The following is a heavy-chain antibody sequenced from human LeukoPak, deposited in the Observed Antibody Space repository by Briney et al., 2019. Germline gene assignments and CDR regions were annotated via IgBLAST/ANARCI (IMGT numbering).Heavy chain of an antibody. CDR3: ARDRRFGELLSQFDY. CDR2: ISSSGSTI. Sequence: GASLRLSCAASGFTFSYYYMSWIRQAPGKGLEWVSYISSSGSTIYYADSVKGRFTISRDNAKNSLYPQMNSLRAEDTAVYYCARDRRFGELLSQFDYWGQGTLVTVSS. V-gene: IGHV3-11*01. J-gene: IGHJ4*02. D-gene: IGHD3-10*01. CDR1: GFTFSYYY.